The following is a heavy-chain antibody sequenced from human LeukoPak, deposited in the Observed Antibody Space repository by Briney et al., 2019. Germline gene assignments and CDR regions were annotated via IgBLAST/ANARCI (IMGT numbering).Heavy chain of an antibody. J-gene: IGHJ4*02. CDR1: GFTFSSYW. V-gene: IGHV3-7*01. CDR2: IKQDGSEK. Sequence: GGSLRLSCAASGFTFSSYWMSWVRQAPGKGLEWVANIKQDGSEKYYVDSVKGRFTISRDNAKNSLYLQMNSLRAEDTAVYCCARGPSSWYVETYYFDYWGQGTLVTVSS. CDR3: ARGPSSWYVETYYFDY. D-gene: IGHD6-13*01.